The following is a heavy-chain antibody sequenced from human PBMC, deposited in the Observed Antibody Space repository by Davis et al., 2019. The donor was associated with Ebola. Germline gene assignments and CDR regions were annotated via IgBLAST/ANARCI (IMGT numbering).Heavy chain of an antibody. D-gene: IGHD6-19*01. V-gene: IGHV3-21*04. CDR1: GFTFSSYS. Sequence: PGGSLRLSCAASGFTFSSYSMNWVRQAPGKGLEWVSSISSSSSYIYYADSVKGRFTISRDNAKNSLYLQMNSLRAEDTALYHCARRRYEEAGTEWYFDLWGRGTLVTVSS. CDR3: ARRRYEEAGTEWYFDL. J-gene: IGHJ2*01. CDR2: ISSSSSYI.